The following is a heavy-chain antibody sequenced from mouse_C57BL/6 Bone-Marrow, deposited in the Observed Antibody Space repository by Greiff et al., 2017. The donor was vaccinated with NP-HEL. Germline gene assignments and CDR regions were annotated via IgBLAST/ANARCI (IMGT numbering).Heavy chain of an antibody. Sequence: EVKLVESGGGLVKPGGSLKLSCAASGFTFSSYTMSWVRQTPEKRLEWVATISGGGGNTYYPDSVKGRFTISRDNAKNTLYLQMSSLRSEDTAFYYCARHITTVVGWYFDVWGTGTMVTVSS. CDR1: GFTFSSYT. D-gene: IGHD1-1*01. CDR3: ARHITTVVGWYFDV. J-gene: IGHJ1*03. V-gene: IGHV5-9*01. CDR2: ISGGGGNT.